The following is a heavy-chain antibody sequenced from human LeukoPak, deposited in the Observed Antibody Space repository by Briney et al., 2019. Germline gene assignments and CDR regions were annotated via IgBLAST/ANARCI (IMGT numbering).Heavy chain of an antibody. CDR3: ARRRVGDLTVGSDTWFDP. Sequence: SETLSLTCTVSGVSISSYYGSWIRPPPGKGLEWMGYLHYSAITNYNPSLQSRVTISVDTSKNQFSLKLSSVPASDTAVYYCARRRVGDLTVGSDTWFDPWGQGALVSVSS. J-gene: IGHJ5*02. V-gene: IGHV4-59*08. D-gene: IGHD2-15*01. CDR2: LHYSAIT. CDR1: GVSISSYY.